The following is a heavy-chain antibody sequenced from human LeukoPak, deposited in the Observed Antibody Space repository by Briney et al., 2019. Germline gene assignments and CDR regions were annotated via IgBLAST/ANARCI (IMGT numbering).Heavy chain of an antibody. Sequence: SETLSLTCTASGGSISSSSYYWGWIRQPPGKGLEWIGSIYYSGSTYYNPSLKSRVTISVDTSKNQFSLKLSSVTAADTAVYYCARGGTASFDYWGQGTLVIVSS. CDR1: GGSISSSSYY. V-gene: IGHV4-39*01. D-gene: IGHD3-16*01. CDR3: ARGGTASFDY. J-gene: IGHJ4*02. CDR2: IYYSGST.